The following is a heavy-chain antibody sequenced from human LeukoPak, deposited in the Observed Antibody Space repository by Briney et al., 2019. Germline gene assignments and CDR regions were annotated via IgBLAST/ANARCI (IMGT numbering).Heavy chain of an antibody. J-gene: IGHJ4*02. CDR3: ARAGYYDSSGQFYFDY. Sequence: PGESLKISCKGSGYSFTSYWIGWVRQMPGEGLEWMGIIYPGDSDTRYSPSFQGQVTISADKSISTAYLQWSSLTASDTAMYYCARAGYYDSSGQFYFDYWGQGTLVTVSS. V-gene: IGHV5-51*03. CDR2: IYPGDSDT. D-gene: IGHD3-22*01. CDR1: GYSFTSYW.